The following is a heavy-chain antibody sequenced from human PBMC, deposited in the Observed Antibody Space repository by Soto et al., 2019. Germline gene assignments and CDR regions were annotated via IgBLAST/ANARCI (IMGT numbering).Heavy chain of an antibody. CDR1: DYTFTSYG. Sequence: GASVKVSCKTSDYTFTSYGISWVRQAPGQRLEWMGWINAGNGNTKYSQKFQGRVTITRDTSASTAYMELSSLRSEDTAVYYCARSIVVVTALDYWGQGTLVTVSS. CDR2: INAGNGNT. J-gene: IGHJ4*02. CDR3: ARSIVVVTALDY. D-gene: IGHD2-21*02. V-gene: IGHV1-3*01.